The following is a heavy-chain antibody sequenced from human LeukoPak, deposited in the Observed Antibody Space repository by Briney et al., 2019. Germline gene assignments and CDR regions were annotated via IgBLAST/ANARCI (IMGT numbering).Heavy chain of an antibody. Sequence: SETLSLTCAVYGGSFSGYYWSWIRQPPGKGLEWIGDVNHSGSTSYNPSLKSRVTVSVDTSKNQISLKLSSVTAADTAMYYCARGCPNALDYYYLDYWGQGNLVTVSS. J-gene: IGHJ4*02. CDR1: GGSFSGYY. D-gene: IGHD4/OR15-4a*01. V-gene: IGHV4-34*01. CDR2: VNHSGST. CDR3: ARGCPNALDYYYLDY.